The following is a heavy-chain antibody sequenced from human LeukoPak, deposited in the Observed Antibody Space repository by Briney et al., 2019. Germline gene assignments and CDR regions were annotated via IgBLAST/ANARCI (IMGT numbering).Heavy chain of an antibody. CDR2: ISSSGSTI. J-gene: IGHJ3*02. D-gene: IGHD4-17*01. V-gene: IGHV3-11*01. CDR3: ARYSTVTTYDAFDI. CDR1: GFTFSDYY. Sequence: GGPLRLSCAASGFTFSDYYMSWIRQAPGKGLEWVSYISSSGSTIYYADSVKGRFTISRDNAKNSLYLQMNSLRAEDTAVYYCARYSTVTTYDAFDIWGQGTMVTVSS.